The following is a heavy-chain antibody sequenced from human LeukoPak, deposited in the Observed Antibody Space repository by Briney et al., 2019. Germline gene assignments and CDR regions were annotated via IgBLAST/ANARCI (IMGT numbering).Heavy chain of an antibody. CDR1: GFTFSSYA. Sequence: GGSLRLSCAASGFTFSSYAMSWVRQAPGKGLEWVAVISYDGSNKYYADSVKGRFTISRDNSKNTLYVQMNSLRAEDTAVYYCARDPAKFWSGHDYWGQGTLVTVSS. D-gene: IGHD3-3*01. J-gene: IGHJ4*02. CDR3: ARDPAKFWSGHDY. V-gene: IGHV3-30*03. CDR2: ISYDGSNK.